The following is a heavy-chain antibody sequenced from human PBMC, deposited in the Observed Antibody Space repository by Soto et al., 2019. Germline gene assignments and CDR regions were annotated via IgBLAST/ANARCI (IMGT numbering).Heavy chain of an antibody. D-gene: IGHD6-13*01. J-gene: IGHJ4*02. V-gene: IGHV1-3*01. CDR2: INAGNGNT. Sequence: ASVKVSCKASGYTFTGYYMHWVRQAPGQGLEWMGWINAGNGNTKYSQKFQDRVTITTDTSASTAYMELSSLKSEDTAVYYCARDVAAADYWGQGTLVTVSS. CDR1: GYTFTGYY. CDR3: ARDVAAADY.